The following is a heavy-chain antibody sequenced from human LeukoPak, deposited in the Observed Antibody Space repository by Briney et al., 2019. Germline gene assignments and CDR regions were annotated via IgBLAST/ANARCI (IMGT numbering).Heavy chain of an antibody. V-gene: IGHV4-38-2*01. CDR2: IYHRGST. J-gene: IGHJ4*02. Sequence: SETLSLTCAVSGYSISSGYYWGWIRQPPGKGLEWIGSIYHRGSTYYNPSLKSRVTISVDTSKNQFSLKLSSVTAADTAVYYCARADHFGSGYFDYWGQGTLVTVSS. D-gene: IGHD3-3*02. CDR1: GYSISSGYY. CDR3: ARADHFGSGYFDY.